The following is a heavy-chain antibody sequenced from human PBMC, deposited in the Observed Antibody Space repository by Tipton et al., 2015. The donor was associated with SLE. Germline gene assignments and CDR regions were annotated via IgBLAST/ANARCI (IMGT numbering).Heavy chain of an antibody. V-gene: IGHV4-59*08. D-gene: IGHD2-21*01. J-gene: IGHJ6*02. CDR3: ARAIVVNENFYGMDV. Sequence: TLSLTCTVSGVSISRYYWGWIRQPPGRGLEYIGYIHYSGNPNFDPSLRGRVTTSVGTSRNQFSLRLTSVTAADTAVYYCARAIVVNENFYGMDVWGLGTKVTVSS. CDR2: IHYSGNP. CDR1: GVSISRYY.